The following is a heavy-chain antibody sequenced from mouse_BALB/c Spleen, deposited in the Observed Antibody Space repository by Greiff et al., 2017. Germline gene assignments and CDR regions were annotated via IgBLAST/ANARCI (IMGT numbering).Heavy chain of an antibody. J-gene: IGHJ3*01. Sequence: EVQVVESGPSLVKPSQTLSLTCSVTGDSITSGYWNWIRKFPGNKLEYMGYISYSGSTYYNPSLKSRISITRDTSKNQYYLQLNSVTTEDTATYYCARGGYDYDSWFAYWGQGTLVTVSA. CDR1: GDSITSGY. CDR3: ARGGYDYDSWFAY. D-gene: IGHD2-4*01. CDR2: ISYSGST. V-gene: IGHV3-8*02.